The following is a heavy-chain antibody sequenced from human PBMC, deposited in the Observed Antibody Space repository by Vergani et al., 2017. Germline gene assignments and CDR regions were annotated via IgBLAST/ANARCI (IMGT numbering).Heavy chain of an antibody. CDR3: ARVPINDFLFDY. V-gene: IGHV3-53*02. CDR2: IYSGGST. J-gene: IGHJ4*02. CDR1: GFTVSSNY. D-gene: IGHD2-2*01. Sequence: EVQLVETGGGLIQPGGSLRLSCAAPGFTVSSNYMSWVRQAPGKGLEWVSVIYSGGSTYYADSVNGRFTISRDKSKNTLYLQMNSLRAEDTAVYYCARVPINDFLFDYWGQGTLVTVSS.